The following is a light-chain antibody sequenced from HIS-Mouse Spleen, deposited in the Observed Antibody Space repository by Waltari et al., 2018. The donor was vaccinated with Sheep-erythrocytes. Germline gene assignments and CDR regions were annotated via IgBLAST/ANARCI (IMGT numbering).Light chain of an antibody. CDR1: QSVSSN. V-gene: IGKV3-15*01. Sequence: EIVMTQSPATLSVSPVERATLSCRASQSVSSNLAWYQQKPGQAPRLLIYGASTRATGIPARFSGSGSGTEFTLTISSMQSEDFVVYYCQQYNNWMYTFGQGTKLEIK. CDR2: GAS. CDR3: QQYNNWMYT. J-gene: IGKJ2*01.